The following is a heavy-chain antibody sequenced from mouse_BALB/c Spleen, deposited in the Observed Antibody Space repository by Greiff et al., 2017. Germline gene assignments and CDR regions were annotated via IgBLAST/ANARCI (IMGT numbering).Heavy chain of an antibody. Sequence: EVQVVESGGGLVQPKGSLKLSCAASGFTFNTYAMNWVRQAPGKGLEWVARIRSKSNNYATYYADSVQDRFTIYRDDSQSMLYLQMNNVKTEDTAMYYCVGHGPPAFDYWGQGTTLTVSS. D-gene: IGHD3-3*01. CDR2: IRSKSNNYAT. J-gene: IGHJ2*01. CDR1: GFTFNTYA. CDR3: VGHGPPAFDY. V-gene: IGHV10-1*02.